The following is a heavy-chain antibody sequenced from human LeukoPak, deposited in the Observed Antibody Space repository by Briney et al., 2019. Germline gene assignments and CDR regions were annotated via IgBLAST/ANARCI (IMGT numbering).Heavy chain of an antibody. V-gene: IGHV4-34*01. J-gene: IGHJ4*02. CDR2: INHSGTT. CDR1: GASITSYY. CDR3: ARGDRYSSSWPFDF. Sequence: PSETLSLTCTVSGASITSYYWSWIRQPPGKGLEWIGEINHSGTTNYNPSLKSRVTISVDTSKNQFSLKLSSVTAADTAVYYCARGDRYSSSWPFDFWGQGTLVTVSS. D-gene: IGHD6-13*01.